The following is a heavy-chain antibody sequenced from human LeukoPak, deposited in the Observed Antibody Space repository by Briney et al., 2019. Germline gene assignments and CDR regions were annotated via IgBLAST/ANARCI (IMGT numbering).Heavy chain of an antibody. CDR1: GFSFSSYW. J-gene: IGHJ4*02. Sequence: GGSLRLSCAASGFSFSSYWMHWVRQAPGKGLVWVSHINIGGSTTSYADSVKGRFTISRDNAKNTLYLQMNSLRAEDTAVYYCARRGYYSDYFDYWGQGTLVTVSS. CDR2: INIGGSTT. CDR3: ARRGYYSDYFDY. V-gene: IGHV3-74*01. D-gene: IGHD3-22*01.